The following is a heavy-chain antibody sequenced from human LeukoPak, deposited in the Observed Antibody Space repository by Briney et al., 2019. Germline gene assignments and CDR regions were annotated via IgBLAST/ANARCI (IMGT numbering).Heavy chain of an antibody. CDR2: ISSSSSYI. V-gene: IGHV3-21*01. D-gene: IGHD3-22*01. J-gene: IGHJ4*02. CDR1: GLTVNSKY. Sequence: PGGSLRLSCAASGLTVNSKYMSWVRQAPGKGLEWVSSISSSSSYIYYADSVKGRFTISRDNAKNSLYLQMNSLRAEDTAVYYCARNPGYYDSSGSLHFDYWGQGTLVTVSS. CDR3: ARNPGYYDSSGSLHFDY.